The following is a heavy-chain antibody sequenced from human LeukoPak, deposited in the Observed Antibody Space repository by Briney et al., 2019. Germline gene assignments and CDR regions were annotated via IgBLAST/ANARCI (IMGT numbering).Heavy chain of an antibody. CDR2: IYYSGST. D-gene: IGHD3-16*01. Sequence: SETLSLTCTVSGGSISSSSYYWGWIRQPPGKGLEWIGSIYYSGSTYYNPSLKSRVTISVDTSKNQFSLKLSSVTAADTAVYYCARTLTFGGVMRYFDYWGQGTLVTVSS. J-gene: IGHJ4*02. CDR1: GGSISSSSYY. CDR3: ARTLTFGGVMRYFDY. V-gene: IGHV4-39*07.